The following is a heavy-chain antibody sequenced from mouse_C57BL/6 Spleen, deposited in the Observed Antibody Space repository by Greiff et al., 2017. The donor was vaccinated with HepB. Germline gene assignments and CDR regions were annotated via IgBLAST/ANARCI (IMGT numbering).Heavy chain of an antibody. V-gene: IGHV5-4*01. CDR1: GFTFSSYA. Sequence: EVQVVESGGGLVKPGGSLKLSCAASGFTFSSYAMSWVRQTPEKRLEWVATISDGGSYTYYPDNVKGRFTISRDNAKNNLYLQMSHLKSEDTAMYYCARDLDYGSRFDYWGQGTTLTVSS. CDR3: ARDLDYGSRFDY. CDR2: ISDGGSYT. D-gene: IGHD1-1*01. J-gene: IGHJ2*01.